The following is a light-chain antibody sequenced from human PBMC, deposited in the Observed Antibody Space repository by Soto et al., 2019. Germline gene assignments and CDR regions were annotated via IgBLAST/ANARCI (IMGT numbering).Light chain of an antibody. J-gene: IGLJ2*01. V-gene: IGLV2-11*01. CDR2: DVS. CDR1: TGDVGYSNY. Sequence: QSALTQPRSVSASPGQSVTISCTVTTGDVGYSNYVSWYQHHPGKAPKLMIYDVSERPSGVPDRFSGSKSGNAASLTISGLQADDEADYYCCSYVRSSVVFDGGTKVTVL. CDR3: CSYVRSSVV.